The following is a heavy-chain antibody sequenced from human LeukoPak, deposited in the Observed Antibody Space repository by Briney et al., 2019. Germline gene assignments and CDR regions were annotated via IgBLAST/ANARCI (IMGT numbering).Heavy chain of an antibody. CDR2: ITRSSYI. V-gene: IGHV3-21*01. Sequence: GGSLRLSCAASGFTFSTYSMNWVRQAPGKGLEWVSSITRSSYIYYADSVKGRFTISRDNAKNSLYLQMNSLRAEDTAVYYCASLDIVVVPAAPGHAFDIWGQGTMVTVSS. J-gene: IGHJ3*02. D-gene: IGHD2-2*03. CDR3: ASLDIVVVPAAPGHAFDI. CDR1: GFTFSTYS.